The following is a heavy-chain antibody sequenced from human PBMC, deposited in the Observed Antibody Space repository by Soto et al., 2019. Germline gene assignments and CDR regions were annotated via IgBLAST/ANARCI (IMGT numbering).Heavy chain of an antibody. CDR1: GYTFTSYD. D-gene: IGHD3-3*01. J-gene: IGHJ5*02. CDR2: MNPNSGNT. V-gene: IGHV1-8*01. CDR3: ARSPTIFGVVQSFDP. Sequence: SGAEVKKPGASVKVSCKASGYTFTSYDINWVRQATGQGLEWMGWMNPNSGNTGYARKFQGRVTMTRNTSISTAYMELSSLRSEDTAVYYCARSPTIFGVVQSFDPWGQGTLVTVSS.